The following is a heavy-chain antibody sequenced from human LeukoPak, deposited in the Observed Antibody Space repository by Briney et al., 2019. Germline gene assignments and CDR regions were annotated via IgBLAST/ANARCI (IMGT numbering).Heavy chain of an antibody. D-gene: IGHD3-22*01. V-gene: IGHV4-31*03. CDR2: IYYSGST. CDR3: ARDGGIDYYDSSGYNAFDI. J-gene: IGHJ3*02. CDR1: GGSISSGNYY. Sequence: PSQTLSLTCTVSGGSISSGNYYWSWIRQHPGKGLEWIGYIYYSGSTYYNPSLKSRVTISVDTSKNQFSLKLSSVTAADTAVYYCARDGGIDYYDSSGYNAFDIWGQGTMVTVSS.